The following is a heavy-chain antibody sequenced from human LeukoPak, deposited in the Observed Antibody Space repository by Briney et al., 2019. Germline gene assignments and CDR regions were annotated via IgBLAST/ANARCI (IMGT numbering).Heavy chain of an antibody. CDR2: IYYSGST. CDR3: ARQGTSYQLLLDYFDY. D-gene: IGHD2-2*01. V-gene: IGHV4-39*01. CDR1: GGSISSSSYY. J-gene: IGHJ4*02. Sequence: SETLSLTCTVSGGSISSSSYYWGWIRQPTGKGLEWIGSIYYSGSTYYNPSLKSRVTISVDTSKNQFSLKLSSVTAADTAVYYCARQGTSYQLLLDYFDYWGQGTLVTVSS.